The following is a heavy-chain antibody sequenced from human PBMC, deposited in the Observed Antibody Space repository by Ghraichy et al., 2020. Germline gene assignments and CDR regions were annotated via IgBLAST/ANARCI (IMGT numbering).Heavy chain of an antibody. CDR2: IWFDGSHK. D-gene: IGHD1-26*01. Sequence: GESLNISCAASGFTFSSHTMSWVRQAPGKGLEWVAVIWFDGSHKYYADSVTGRFTISRDNSMHTLYLQMNSLRAEDTAIYYCVKDSGTSFHDAFDIWGQGTMVTVSS. J-gene: IGHJ3*02. CDR3: VKDSGTSFHDAFDI. CDR1: GFTFSSHT. V-gene: IGHV3-33*06.